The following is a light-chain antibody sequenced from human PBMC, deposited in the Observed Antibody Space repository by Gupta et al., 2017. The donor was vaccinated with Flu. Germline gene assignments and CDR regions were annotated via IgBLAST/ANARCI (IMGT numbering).Light chain of an antibody. V-gene: IGKV1-39*01. CDR1: QNINNF. CDR2: GAS. Sequence: IHMTQSTSSLSDSIRDRVTMTCRASQNINNFLYWYQQKPGKALNLLIYGASNLQSGVPSRFGGSGSGTDFTLTISGLRPEDLAIYYCQQSHSSPPTFGQGTRLDMK. CDR3: QQSHSSPPT. J-gene: IGKJ5*01.